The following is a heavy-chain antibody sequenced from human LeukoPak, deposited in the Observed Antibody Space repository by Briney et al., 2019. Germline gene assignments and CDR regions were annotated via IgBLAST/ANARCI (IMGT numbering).Heavy chain of an antibody. CDR2: IYYSGST. Sequence: SETLSLTCTVSGGSISSSSYYWGWIRQPPGKGLEWIGSIYYSGSTYYNPSLKSRVTISVDTSKNQFSLKLSSVTAADTAVYYCARGLGMDDYVWGSYPPPFDYWGQGTLVTVSS. J-gene: IGHJ4*02. D-gene: IGHD3-16*02. CDR1: GGSISSSSYY. V-gene: IGHV4-39*01. CDR3: ARGLGMDDYVWGSYPPPFDY.